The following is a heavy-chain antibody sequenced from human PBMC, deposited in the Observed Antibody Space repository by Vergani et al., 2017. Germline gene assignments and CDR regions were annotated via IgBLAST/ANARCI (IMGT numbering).Heavy chain of an antibody. Sequence: QLQLQESGPGLVKPSATLSLTCSVSGASIRSSNYYWGWIRQPPGKGLEWIASIYHSGSTYYNPSLKSRVTISVDTSKNQFSLKLSSVTAADTAVYYCAGQQLVGYYFDYWGQGTLVTVSS. J-gene: IGHJ4*02. CDR1: GASIRSSNYY. CDR2: IYHSGST. CDR3: AGQQLVGYYFDY. V-gene: IGHV4-39*07. D-gene: IGHD6-13*01.